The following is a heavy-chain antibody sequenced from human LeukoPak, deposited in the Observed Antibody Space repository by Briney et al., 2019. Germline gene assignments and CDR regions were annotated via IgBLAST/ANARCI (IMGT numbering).Heavy chain of an antibody. J-gene: IGHJ1*01. V-gene: IGHV3-74*01. CDR3: AKSLGSAAGLAEYFQH. D-gene: IGHD6-13*01. CDR1: GFTFSAYW. Sequence: PGGSLRLSCAASGFTFSAYWMHWVRQAPGKGLVWVSRINSDGSSTSYADSVRGRFTISRDNAKNTLYLQMNSLRAEDTAVYYCAKSLGSAAGLAEYFQHWGQGTLVTVSS. CDR2: INSDGSST.